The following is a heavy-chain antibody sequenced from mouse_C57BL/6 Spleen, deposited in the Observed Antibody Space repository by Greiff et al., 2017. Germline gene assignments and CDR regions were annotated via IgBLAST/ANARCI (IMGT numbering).Heavy chain of an antibody. J-gene: IGHJ4*01. V-gene: IGHV1-19*01. CDR2: INPYNGGT. D-gene: IGHD2-3*01. CDR1: GYTFTDYY. Sequence: VQLQQSGPVLVKPGASVKMSCKASGYTFTDYYMNWVKPSHGKSLEWIGVINPYNGGTSYNQKFKGKATLTVDKSSSTAYMELNSLTSEDSAVYYCARNDGYYAMDYWGQGTSVTVSS. CDR3: ARNDGYYAMDY.